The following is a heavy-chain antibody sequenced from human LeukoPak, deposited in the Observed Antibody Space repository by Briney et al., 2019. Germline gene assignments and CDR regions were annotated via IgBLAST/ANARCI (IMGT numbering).Heavy chain of an antibody. D-gene: IGHD6-13*01. J-gene: IGHJ4*02. CDR1: GGTFSSYA. CDR3: ARIGIPGIAAAGTEYFDY. V-gene: IGHV1-69*05. CDR2: VIPIFGTA. Sequence: GASVKVSCKASGGTFSSYAISWVRQAPGQGLEWMGRVIPIFGTANYAQKFQGRVTITTDESTSTAYMELSSLRSEDTAVYHCARIGIPGIAAAGTEYFDYWGQGTLVTVSS.